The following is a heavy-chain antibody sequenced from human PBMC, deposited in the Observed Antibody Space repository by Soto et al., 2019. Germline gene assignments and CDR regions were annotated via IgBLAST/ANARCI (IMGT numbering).Heavy chain of an antibody. CDR3: ARAESGSYYYYYGMDV. V-gene: IGHV4-31*03. CDR1: GGSISSGGYY. CDR2: IYYSGST. D-gene: IGHD1-26*01. J-gene: IGHJ6*02. Sequence: QVQLQESGPGLVKPSQTLSLTCTVSGGSISSGGYYWSWIRQHPGKGLEWIGYIYYSGSTYYNPSLKSRVTISVDTSKNQFSLKLSSVTAADTAVYYCARAESGSYYYYYGMDVWGQGTTVTVSS.